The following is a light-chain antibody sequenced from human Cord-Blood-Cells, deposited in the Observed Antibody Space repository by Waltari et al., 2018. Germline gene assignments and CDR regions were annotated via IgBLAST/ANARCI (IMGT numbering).Light chain of an antibody. CDR1: QSISSY. V-gene: IGKV1-39*01. Sequence: DIQMTQSPSSLSASVGDRVTITCRASQSISSYLNWYQQKPGKAPKLLIYAASSLQSGGPSRFSGSGSGTDFTRTISSLQPEDFATYYCQQSYSTPYTFGQGTKLEIK. CDR2: AAS. J-gene: IGKJ2*01. CDR3: QQSYSTPYT.